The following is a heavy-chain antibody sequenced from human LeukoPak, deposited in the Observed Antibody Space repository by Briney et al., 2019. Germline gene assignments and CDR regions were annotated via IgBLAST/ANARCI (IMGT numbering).Heavy chain of an antibody. CDR2: IYYSGGT. D-gene: IGHD3-22*01. Sequence: SETLSLTCTVSGGSISSGSYYWGWIRQPPGKGLEWIGNIYYSGGTYYNPSLKSRVTISVDTSKNLFSLKLSSVTATDTAVYYCARLNYYQSSVQGRYADYWGQGTLVTVSS. J-gene: IGHJ4*02. V-gene: IGHV4-39*01. CDR1: GGSISSGSYY. CDR3: ARLNYYQSSVQGRYADY.